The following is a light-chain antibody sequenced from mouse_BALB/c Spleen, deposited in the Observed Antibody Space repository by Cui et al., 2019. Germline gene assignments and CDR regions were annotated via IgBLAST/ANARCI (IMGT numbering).Light chain of an antibody. V-gene: IGKV4-72*01. CDR3: QQWSSNPWT. CDR1: SSVSY. CDR2: ATS. J-gene: IGKJ1*01. Sequence: QIVLSQSPAILSACQGEKVTMTCRASSSVSYMTWYQQEPGSSPKPWIYATSNLASGVPARFSGSGSGTSYARTISRVETEDAATYYCQQWSSNPWTFGGGTKLEIK.